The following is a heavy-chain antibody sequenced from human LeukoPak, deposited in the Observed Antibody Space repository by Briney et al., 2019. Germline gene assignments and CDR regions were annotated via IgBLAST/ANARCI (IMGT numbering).Heavy chain of an antibody. D-gene: IGHD6-13*01. CDR1: GFTVSSNY. CDR2: IYSGGST. CDR3: ARGLAAAGDFDY. V-gene: IGHV3-53*01. J-gene: IGHJ4*02. Sequence: GGSLRLSCAASGFTVSSNYMSWVRQAPGKGLEWVSVIYSGGSTYYADSVKGRFTISRDNSKNTLYLQMNSLRAEDMAVYYCARGLAAAGDFDYWGQGTLVTVSS.